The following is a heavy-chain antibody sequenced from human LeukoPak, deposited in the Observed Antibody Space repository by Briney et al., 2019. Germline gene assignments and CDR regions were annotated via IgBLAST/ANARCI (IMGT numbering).Heavy chain of an antibody. Sequence: SETLSLTCTVSGDSISSYHWTWIRQPPGKRLEWIGYIDYSGSTNYNPSVKSRVTISVDTSKNQFSLKMSSVTAADTAVYYCARDIAAAGTSWFDPWGQGTLVTVSS. CDR1: GDSISSYH. J-gene: IGHJ5*02. CDR3: ARDIAAAGTSWFDP. CDR2: IDYSGST. D-gene: IGHD6-13*01. V-gene: IGHV4-59*01.